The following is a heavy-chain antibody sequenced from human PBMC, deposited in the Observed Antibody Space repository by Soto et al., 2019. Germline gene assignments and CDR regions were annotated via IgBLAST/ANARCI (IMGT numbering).Heavy chain of an antibody. CDR1: GFTFSSYG. CDR2: IWYDGSNK. J-gene: IGHJ5*02. D-gene: IGHD3-3*01. Sequence: PGGSLRLSCAASGFTFSSYGMHWVRQAPGKGLEWVAVIWYDGSNKYYADSVKGRFTISRDNSKNTLYLQMSSLRAEDTAVYYCAREGATIFGVVAWFDPWGQGTLVTVSS. CDR3: AREGATIFGVVAWFDP. V-gene: IGHV3-33*01.